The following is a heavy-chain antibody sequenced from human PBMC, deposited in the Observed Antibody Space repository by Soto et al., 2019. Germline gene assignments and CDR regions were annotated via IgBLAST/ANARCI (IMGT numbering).Heavy chain of an antibody. CDR3: ARGQRFSDWFDP. V-gene: IGHV4-4*07. CDR2: IYSSGST. D-gene: IGHD3-3*01. Sequence: SETLSLTCTVTGGAISCYYWTWIRQSDGEGLEWIGRIYSSGSTNYNPSLKSRVTISLDTSMNYFSLRLSSVTAADTAVYYCARGQRFSDWFDPWGRGTLVTVSS. CDR1: GGAISCYY. J-gene: IGHJ5*02.